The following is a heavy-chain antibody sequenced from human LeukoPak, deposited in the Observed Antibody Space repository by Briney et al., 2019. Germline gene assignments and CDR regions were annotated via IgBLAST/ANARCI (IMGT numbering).Heavy chain of an antibody. J-gene: IGHJ5*02. V-gene: IGHV5-51*01. Sequence: GESLKISCKGFGYRFTSYWIGWVRQITGKGLELMRIMYPGDSDPRYSPSFQGQVTISADKSISTAYLQWSSLKASDTAMYYCAGGYCSGGSCYWFDPWGQGTLVTVSS. CDR3: AGGYCSGGSCYWFDP. CDR2: MYPGDSDP. CDR1: GYRFTSYW. D-gene: IGHD2-15*01.